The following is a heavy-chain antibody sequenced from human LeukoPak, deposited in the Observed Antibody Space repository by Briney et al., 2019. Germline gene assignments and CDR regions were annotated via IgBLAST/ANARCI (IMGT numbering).Heavy chain of an antibody. Sequence: PSETLSLTCTVSGGSISSSGYYWGWIRQPPGKGLEWIGYIYYSGSTNYNPSLKSRVTISVDTSKNQFSLKLSSVTAADTAVYYCARESLTYGDYGLNYFDYWGQGTLVTVSS. V-gene: IGHV4-61*08. CDR1: GGSISSSGYY. CDR2: IYYSGST. CDR3: ARESLTYGDYGLNYFDY. J-gene: IGHJ4*02. D-gene: IGHD4-17*01.